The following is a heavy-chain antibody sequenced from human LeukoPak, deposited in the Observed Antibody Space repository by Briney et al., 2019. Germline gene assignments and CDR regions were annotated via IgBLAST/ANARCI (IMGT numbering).Heavy chain of an antibody. CDR1: GFSFSNAW. V-gene: IGHV3-15*01. D-gene: IGHD3-10*01. Sequence: PGGSLRLSCAASGFSFSNAWMSWVRPAPGKGLEWVGHIKNKAGGETTDYAAPVKGRFTISRDDSKSVVYLQMNSLKMEDTAVYYCTTDAPSGSGELFGYWGQGTLVTVSS. CDR3: TTDAPSGSGELFGY. J-gene: IGHJ4*02. CDR2: IKNKAGGETT.